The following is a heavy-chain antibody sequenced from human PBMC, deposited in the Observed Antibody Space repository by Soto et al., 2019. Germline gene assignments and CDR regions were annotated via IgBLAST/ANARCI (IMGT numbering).Heavy chain of an antibody. V-gene: IGHV3-74*01. CDR2: ARPDGTTT. D-gene: IGHD4-17*01. CDR3: TRHGSGDYFLFDP. Sequence: EVQLVESGGGLVQPGGSLRLSCAASGFTFSGFWMHWVRQAPGKGLVWVSRARPDGTTTSYADSVKGRFTISRDNAKNTLYMQMNSLRAEDTAVYYCTRHGSGDYFLFDPWGQGTLVTVSS. CDR1: GFTFSGFW. J-gene: IGHJ5*02.